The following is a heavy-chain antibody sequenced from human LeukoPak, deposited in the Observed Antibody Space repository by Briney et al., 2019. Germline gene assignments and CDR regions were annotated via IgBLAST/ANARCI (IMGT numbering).Heavy chain of an antibody. CDR1: GGSFSGYY. CDR3: ARVVEAAYSWYFDL. CDR2: INHSGST. D-gene: IGHD6-13*01. V-gene: IGHV4-34*01. J-gene: IGHJ2*01. Sequence: SETLSLTCAVYGGSFSGYYWSWIRQPPGKGLEWIGEINHSGSTNYNPSLKSRVTISVDTSKNQFSLKLSSVTAADTAVYYCARVVEAAYSWYFDLWGRGTLVTVSS.